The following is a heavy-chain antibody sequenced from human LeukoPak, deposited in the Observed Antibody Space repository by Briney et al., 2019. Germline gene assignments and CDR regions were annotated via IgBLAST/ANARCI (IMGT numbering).Heavy chain of an antibody. Sequence: GGALRLSCAASGFTFSSYDMHWVRQATGKGLEWVSAISTTGDTYFPGSVKGRFTISRENAKSSLYLQMNSLRAEDTAVYYCARGRSGSYFDSWGQGTLVAVSS. D-gene: IGHD1-26*01. V-gene: IGHV3-13*04. CDR2: ISTTGDT. CDR1: GFTFSSYD. CDR3: ARGRSGSYFDS. J-gene: IGHJ4*02.